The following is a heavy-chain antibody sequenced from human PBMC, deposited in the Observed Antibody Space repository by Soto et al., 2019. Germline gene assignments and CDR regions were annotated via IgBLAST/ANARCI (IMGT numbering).Heavy chain of an antibody. CDR3: ASSNSGGSYDFNY. J-gene: IGHJ4*02. V-gene: IGHV4-4*02. CDR1: GGSISSTDW. Sequence: QVQLQESGPGLVKPSGTLSLTCAVSGGSISSTDWWSWVRQPPGKGLEWIGEIYHGGSTNYNPSLKSRVTISVDRSKNQYSLKMTSVTAADTAVYYCASSNSGGSYDFNYLGKGTLVTIST. D-gene: IGHD1-26*01. CDR2: IYHGGST.